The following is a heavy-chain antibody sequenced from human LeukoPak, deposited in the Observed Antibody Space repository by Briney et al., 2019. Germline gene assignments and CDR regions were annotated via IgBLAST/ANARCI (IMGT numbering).Heavy chain of an antibody. V-gene: IGHV1-18*04. CDR1: GYTFTGYY. CDR3: ARDWHTATTDYYYYMDV. J-gene: IGHJ6*03. Sequence: GASVKVSCKASGYTFTGYYMHWVRQAPGQGLEWMGWISAYNGNTNYAQKLQGRVTMTTDTSTSTAYMELRSLRSDDTDVYYCARDWHTATTDYYYYMDVWGKGTTVTVSS. CDR2: ISAYNGNT. D-gene: IGHD5-18*01.